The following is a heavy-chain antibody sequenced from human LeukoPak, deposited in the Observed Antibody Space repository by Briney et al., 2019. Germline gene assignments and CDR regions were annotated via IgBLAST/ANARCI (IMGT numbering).Heavy chain of an antibody. Sequence: GGSLRLSCAASGFTFSSYSMNWVRQAPGKGLEWISYIGISSGNTKYADSVKGRFTISGDKAKNSLYLQMNSLRVEDTAVYYCARDTKYDFDNWGQGTLVTVSS. CDR2: IGISSGNT. D-gene: IGHD2-2*01. CDR3: ARDTKYDFDN. CDR1: GFTFSSYS. V-gene: IGHV3-48*01. J-gene: IGHJ4*02.